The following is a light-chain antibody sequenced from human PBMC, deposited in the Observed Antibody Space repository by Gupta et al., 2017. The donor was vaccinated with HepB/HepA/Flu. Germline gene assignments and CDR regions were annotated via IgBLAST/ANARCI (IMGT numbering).Light chain of an antibody. V-gene: IGKV4-1*01. J-gene: IGKJ5*01. CDR2: WAS. Sequence: DFVMTQSPDSLPVSLGERATINCKSSQNVLYPNNQDFLAWYQQKPGHPPKLLISWASTRESGVPDRFSGSGSGTDFTLTISSLQAEDVAVYYCQQYDDTPITFGQGTRLEIK. CDR1: QNVLYPNNQDF. CDR3: QQYDDTPIT.